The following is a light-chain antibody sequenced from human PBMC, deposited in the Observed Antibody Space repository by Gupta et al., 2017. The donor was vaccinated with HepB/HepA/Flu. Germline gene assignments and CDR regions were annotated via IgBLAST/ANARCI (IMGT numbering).Light chain of an antibody. J-gene: IGKJ5*01. CDR2: DAS. Sequence: EIVLTQSPATLSLSPGERATLSCRASQGVSSYLAWYQQKPGQAPRLLIYDASNRATGIPARFSGSGPGTDFTLTISSLEPEDLAVYYCQQRSPITFGQGTRLEIE. CDR1: QGVSSY. CDR3: QQRSPIT. V-gene: IGKV3D-11*01.